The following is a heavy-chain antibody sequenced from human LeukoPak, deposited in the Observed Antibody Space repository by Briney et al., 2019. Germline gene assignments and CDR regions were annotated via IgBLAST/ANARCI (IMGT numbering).Heavy chain of an antibody. Sequence: PSETLSLTCTVSGGSISSGNYYWSWIRQPAGKGLEWIGRIHASGSTNYNPSLKSRVTMSVDTSKNQFSLKLSSVTAADTAVYYCARGYDSSGSPDYWGQGTLVTVSS. CDR3: ARGYDSSGSPDY. CDR1: GGSISSGNYY. J-gene: IGHJ4*02. CDR2: IHASGST. V-gene: IGHV4-61*02. D-gene: IGHD3-22*01.